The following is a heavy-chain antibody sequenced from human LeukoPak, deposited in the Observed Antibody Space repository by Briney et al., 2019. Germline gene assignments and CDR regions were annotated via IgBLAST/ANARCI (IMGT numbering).Heavy chain of an antibody. CDR3: AREPDSSGYYFDY. V-gene: IGHV3-7*01. CDR1: GFTFSNYW. Sequence: PGGSLRLSCAASGFTFSNYWMNWVRQAPGKGLEWVANIKQDGSEKYYVDSVKGRLTISRDNAKNSLYLQMNSLRAEDTAVYYCAREPDSSGYYFDYWGQGTLVTVSS. CDR2: IKQDGSEK. D-gene: IGHD3-22*01. J-gene: IGHJ4*02.